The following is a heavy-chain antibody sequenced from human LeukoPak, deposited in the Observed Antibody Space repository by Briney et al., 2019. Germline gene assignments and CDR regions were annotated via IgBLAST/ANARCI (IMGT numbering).Heavy chain of an antibody. J-gene: IGHJ4*02. D-gene: IGHD1-26*01. CDR1: GGSISSGGYY. CDR2: IYYSGST. Sequence: SETLSLTCTVSGGSISSGGYYWSWIRQHPGKGLEWIGYIYYSGSTYCNPSLKSRVTISVDTSKNQFSLKLSSVTAADTAVYYCARDRGGSYYGVFDYWGQGTLVTVSS. V-gene: IGHV4-31*03. CDR3: ARDRGGSYYGVFDY.